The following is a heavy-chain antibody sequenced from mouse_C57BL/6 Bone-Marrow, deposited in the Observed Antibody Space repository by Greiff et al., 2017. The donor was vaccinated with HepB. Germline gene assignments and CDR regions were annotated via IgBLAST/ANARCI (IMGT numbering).Heavy chain of an antibody. CDR3: AKKVTTVEGDYFDY. Sequence: VQLQQSGPGLVQPSQSLSITCTVSGFSLTSYGVHWVRQSPGKGLEWLGVIWRGGSTDYNAAFMSRLSITKDNSKSQVFFKMNSLQADDTAIYYCAKKVTTVEGDYFDYWGQGTTLTVSS. V-gene: IGHV2-5*01. CDR1: GFSLTSYG. CDR2: IWRGGST. J-gene: IGHJ2*01. D-gene: IGHD1-1*01.